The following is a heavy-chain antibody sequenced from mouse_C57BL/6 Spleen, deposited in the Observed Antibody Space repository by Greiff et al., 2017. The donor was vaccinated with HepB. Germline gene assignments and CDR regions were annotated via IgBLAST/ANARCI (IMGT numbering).Heavy chain of an antibody. CDR2: IDPSDSET. V-gene: IGHV1-52*01. Sequence: QVQLKQPGAELVRPGSSVKLSCKASGYTFTSYWMHWVKQRPIQGLEWIGNIDPSDSETHYNQKFKDKATLTVDKSSSTAYMQLSSLTSEDSAVYYCAFYYYGSRETYYFDYWGQGTTLTVSS. CDR3: AFYYYGSRETYYFDY. J-gene: IGHJ2*01. CDR1: GYTFTSYW. D-gene: IGHD1-1*01.